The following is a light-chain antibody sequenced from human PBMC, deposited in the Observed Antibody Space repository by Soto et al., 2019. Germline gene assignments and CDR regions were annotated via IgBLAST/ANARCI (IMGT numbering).Light chain of an antibody. V-gene: IGKV3-11*01. Sequence: EIVLTQSPATLSLSPGERATLSCRASQSVSSYLAWYQQKPGQAPRLRIYDASNKATGIPARFSGSGSGTDCTLTISSLEPEDFAVYDCQQRNNWPPPGTFCQGTKLEIK. CDR1: QSVSSY. J-gene: IGKJ2*01. CDR2: DAS. CDR3: QQRNNWPPPGT.